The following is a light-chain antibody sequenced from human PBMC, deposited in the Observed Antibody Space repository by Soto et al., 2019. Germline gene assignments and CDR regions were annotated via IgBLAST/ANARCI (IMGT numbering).Light chain of an antibody. CDR3: SSYEDSSILM. CDR1: SSDIGYYNY. Sequence: QAVVTQPASVSGSPGQSITISCTGTSSDIGYYNYVSWYQQHPGKAPKVLIYEVTNRPSGVSDRFSGSKSGNTASLTISGLQAEDEGDYYCSSYEDSSILMFGGGTKLTVL. J-gene: IGLJ3*02. CDR2: EVT. V-gene: IGLV2-14*03.